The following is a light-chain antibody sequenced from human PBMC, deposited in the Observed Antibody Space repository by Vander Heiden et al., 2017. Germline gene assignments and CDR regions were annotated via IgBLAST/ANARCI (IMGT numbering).Light chain of an antibody. V-gene: IGKV1-5*03. CDR1: QSISSW. CDR2: EAS. CDR3: QQDDSFPYN. J-gene: IGKJ2*01. Sequence: IHMSPSPSPLSPFVGHRVTITCRASQSISSWLAWYQQKPGKAPKLLIYEASGLESEVPSRFSGSGSGTEFTLTISSLQPDDFATYYCQQDDSFPYNFGQGTKLEIK.